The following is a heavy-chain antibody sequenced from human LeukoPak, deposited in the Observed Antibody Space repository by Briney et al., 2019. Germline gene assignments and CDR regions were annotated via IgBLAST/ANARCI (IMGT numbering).Heavy chain of an antibody. CDR1: GYTFSSYS. V-gene: IGHV3-21*01. Sequence: AGGSLRLSCAASGYTFSSYSINWVRQAPGEGVERVSSISVRSNYIYYADSVRGRFSISRDDARDSLYLQMNSLRAEDTAVYYCVRLRRNSDTSGYYYYYDYWGQGTLVTVSS. D-gene: IGHD3-22*01. J-gene: IGHJ4*02. CDR3: VRLRRNSDTSGYYYYYDY. CDR2: ISVRSNYI.